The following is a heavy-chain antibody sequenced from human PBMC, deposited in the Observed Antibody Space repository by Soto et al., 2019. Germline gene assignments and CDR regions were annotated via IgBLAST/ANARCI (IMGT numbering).Heavy chain of an antibody. Sequence: SETLSLTCTVSGDSISSGTYFWGWVRQPPGKGLEWIGSIYYSGSTYYNPSLKSRVTISVDTSKNQFSLKLSSVTAADTAVYYCARAFDILTRYYFDYWGQGTLVTVSS. J-gene: IGHJ4*02. CDR3: ARAFDILTRYYFDY. CDR2: IYYSGST. V-gene: IGHV4-39*07. CDR1: GDSISSGTYF. D-gene: IGHD3-9*01.